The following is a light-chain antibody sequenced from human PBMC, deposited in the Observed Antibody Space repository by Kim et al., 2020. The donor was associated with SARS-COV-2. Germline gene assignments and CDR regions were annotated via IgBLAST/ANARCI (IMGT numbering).Light chain of an antibody. CDR3: QAWGTSTVL. J-gene: IGLJ2*01. Sequence: SYELTQPPSVSVSPGQTARITCSGDGLGGKYVCWYQQRPGQSPVLVIYQDKERPSGIPERFSGSNFGDTATLTVSGTQAMDEADYHCQAWGTSTVLFGGGTQLTVL. CDR2: QDK. V-gene: IGLV3-1*01. CDR1: GLGGKY.